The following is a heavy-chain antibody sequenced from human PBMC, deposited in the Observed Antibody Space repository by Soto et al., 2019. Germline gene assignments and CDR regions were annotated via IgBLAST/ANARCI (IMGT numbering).Heavy chain of an antibody. CDR3: ARNLHWSGYHRKYYYYGMDV. D-gene: IGHD3-3*01. CDR1: GYTFTSYG. V-gene: IGHV1-18*04. CDR2: ISAYNGNT. Sequence: ASVKVSCKASGYTFTSYGISWVRQAPGQGLEWMGWISAYNGNTNYAQKLQGRVTMTTDTSTSTAYMELRSLRSDDTAVYYCARNLHWSGYHRKYYYYGMDVWGQGTTVTVSS. J-gene: IGHJ6*02.